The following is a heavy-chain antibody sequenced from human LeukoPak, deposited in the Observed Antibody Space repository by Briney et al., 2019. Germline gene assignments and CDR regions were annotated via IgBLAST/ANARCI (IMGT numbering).Heavy chain of an antibody. V-gene: IGHV3-21*01. Sequence: RGSLRLSCAASGSTFDDYAMNWVRQAPGKGLEWVSSISSSSSYIYYADSVKGRFTISRDNAKNSLYLQMNSLRAEDTAVYYCAREGGTVTTFYYYGMDVWGQGTTVTVSS. CDR2: ISSSSSYI. CDR1: GSTFDDYA. D-gene: IGHD4-17*01. CDR3: AREGGTVTTFYYYGMDV. J-gene: IGHJ6*02.